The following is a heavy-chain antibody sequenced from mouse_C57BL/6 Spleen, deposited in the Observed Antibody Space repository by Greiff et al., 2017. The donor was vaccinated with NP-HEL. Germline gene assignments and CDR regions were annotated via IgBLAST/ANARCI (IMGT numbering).Heavy chain of an antibody. V-gene: IGHV1-18*01. D-gene: IGHD2-4*01. CDR1: GYTFTDYN. Sequence: EVKLQQSGPELVKPGASVKIPCKASGYTFTDYNMDWVKQSHGKSLEWIGDINPNNGGTIYNQKFKGKSTLTVDKSSSTAYMELRSLTSEDTAVYYCAREGKRSYDSGFFDYWGQGTTLTVSS. CDR2: INPNNGGT. CDR3: AREGKRSYDSGFFDY. J-gene: IGHJ2*01.